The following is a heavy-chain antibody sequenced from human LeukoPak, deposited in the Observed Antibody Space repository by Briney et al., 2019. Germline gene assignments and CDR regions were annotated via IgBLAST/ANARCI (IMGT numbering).Heavy chain of an antibody. D-gene: IGHD6-6*01. CDR1: GGSFSGYY. J-gene: IGHJ3*02. CDR3: ARGSAIAARRKGAFDI. CDR2: INHSGST. V-gene: IGHV4-34*01. Sequence: PSETLSLTCAVYGGSFSGYYGSWIRQPPGKGLEWIGEINHSGSTNYNPSLKSRVTISVDTSKNQFSLKLSSVTAADTAVYYCARGSAIAARRKGAFDIWGQGTMVTVSS.